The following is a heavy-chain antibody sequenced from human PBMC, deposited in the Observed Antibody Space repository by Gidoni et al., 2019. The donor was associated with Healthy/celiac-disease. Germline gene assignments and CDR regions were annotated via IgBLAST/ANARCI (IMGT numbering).Heavy chain of an antibody. CDR3: TREALLWLHNYYYGMDV. D-gene: IGHD2-21*01. CDR2: IRSKAYGGTT. V-gene: IGHV3-49*05. Sequence: EVQLVESGGGLVKPGRSLRLSCTASGFTFGDYAMSWFRQAPGKGLEWVGFIRSKAYGGTTEYAASVKGRFTISRDDSKGIAYLQMNSLKTEDTAVYYCTREALLWLHNYYYGMDVWGQGTTVTVSS. CDR1: GFTFGDYA. J-gene: IGHJ6*02.